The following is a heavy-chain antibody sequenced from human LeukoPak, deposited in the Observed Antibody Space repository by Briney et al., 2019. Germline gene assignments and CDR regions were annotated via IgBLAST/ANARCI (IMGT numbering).Heavy chain of an antibody. D-gene: IGHD6-19*01. J-gene: IGHJ4*02. Sequence: SVKVSCKASGGTFSSYAISWVRQAPGQGLEWMGRIIPIFGTANYAQKFQGRVTITTDESTSTAYMELSSLRSEDTAVYYCAAEGSSAWLTTTYYFDYWGQGTLVTVSS. CDR2: IIPIFGTA. CDR1: GGTFSSYA. CDR3: AAEGSSAWLTTTYYFDY. V-gene: IGHV1-69*05.